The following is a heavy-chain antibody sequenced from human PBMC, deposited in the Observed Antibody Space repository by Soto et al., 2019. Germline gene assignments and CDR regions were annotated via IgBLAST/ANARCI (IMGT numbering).Heavy chain of an antibody. D-gene: IGHD6-13*01. Sequence: QVQLQESGPGLVKPSQTLSLTCTVSGGSISSGGYYWSWIRQHPGKGLEWIGYIYYSGSTYYNPSLKSRVTLSVDTSKNQFSLKLSSVTAADTAVYYCARASPYSRSWYRGSWFDPWGQGTLVTVSS. CDR1: GGSISSGGYY. J-gene: IGHJ5*02. V-gene: IGHV4-31*03. CDR3: ARASPYSRSWYRGSWFDP. CDR2: IYYSGST.